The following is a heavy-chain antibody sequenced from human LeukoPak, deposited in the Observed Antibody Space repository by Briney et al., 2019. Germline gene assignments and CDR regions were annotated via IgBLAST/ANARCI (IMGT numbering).Heavy chain of an antibody. D-gene: IGHD6-19*01. CDR2: ISSSSSYI. CDR1: GFTFSSYS. Sequence: GGPLRLSCAASGFTFSSYSMNWVRQAPGKGLEWVSSISSSSSYIYYADSVKGRFTISRDNAKNSLYLQMNSLRAEDTAVYYCARGGVKVAGEGSDYWGQGTLVTVSS. V-gene: IGHV3-21*01. CDR3: ARGGVKVAGEGSDY. J-gene: IGHJ4*02.